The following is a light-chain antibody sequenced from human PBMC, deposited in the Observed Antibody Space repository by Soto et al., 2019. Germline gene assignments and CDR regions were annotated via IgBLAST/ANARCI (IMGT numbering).Light chain of an antibody. CDR1: SGQRKYV. Sequence: QLVLTQSSSASASLGSSVKLTCTLSSGQRKYVIAWHQQQPGKAPRYLMKLEGSGSYNKGSGVPDRFSGSSSGADRYLTITNPQFEDEADYYCETWDSNTRVFGGGTKVTVL. CDR2: LEGSGSY. CDR3: ETWDSNTRV. V-gene: IGLV4-60*02. J-gene: IGLJ3*02.